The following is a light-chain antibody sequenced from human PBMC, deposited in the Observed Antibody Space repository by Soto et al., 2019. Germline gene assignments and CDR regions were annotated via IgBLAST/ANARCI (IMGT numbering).Light chain of an antibody. CDR3: SSYAGTNNVV. J-gene: IGLJ2*01. CDR1: SSDVGRYNY. V-gene: IGLV2-8*01. CDR2: EVN. Sequence: QSALTQPPSASGSPGQSVTISCTGTSSDVGRYNYVSWYQQFPGKAPKLIIYEVNKRPSGVPDRFSGSKSGNTASLTVSGLQADDETDYYCSSYAGTNNVVFGGGTKVTVL.